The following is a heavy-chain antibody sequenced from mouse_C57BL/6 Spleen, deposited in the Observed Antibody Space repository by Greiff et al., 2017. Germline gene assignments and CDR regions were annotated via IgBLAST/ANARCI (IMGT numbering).Heavy chain of an antibody. Sequence: VQLQQSGAELVRPGASVTLSCKASGYTFTDYEMHWVKQTPVHGLEWIGAIDPETGGTAYNQKFKGKAILTADKSSSTAYMELRSLTSEDSAVYYCTRSYGYDVAMDYWGQGTSVTVSS. V-gene: IGHV1-15*01. CDR2: IDPETGGT. D-gene: IGHD2-2*01. CDR1: GYTFTDYE. J-gene: IGHJ4*01. CDR3: TRSYGYDVAMDY.